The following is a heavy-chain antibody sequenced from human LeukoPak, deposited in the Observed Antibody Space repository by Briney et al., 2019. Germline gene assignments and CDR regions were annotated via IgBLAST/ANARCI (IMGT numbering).Heavy chain of an antibody. CDR3: AKNRGIWGSYRHPLDY. CDR1: GFTFSSYA. CDR2: ISGSGGST. Sequence: GGSLRLSCAASGFTFSSYAMSWVRQAPGKGLEWVSAISGSGGSTYYADSVKGRFTISRDNSKNTLYLQMNSLRAEDTAVYYCAKNRGIWGSYRHPLDYWGQGTLVTVSS. J-gene: IGHJ4*02. V-gene: IGHV3-23*01. D-gene: IGHD3-16*02.